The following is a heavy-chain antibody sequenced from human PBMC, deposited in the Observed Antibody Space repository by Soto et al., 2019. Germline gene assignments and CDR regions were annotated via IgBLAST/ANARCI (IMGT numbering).Heavy chain of an antibody. Sequence: QVVVVESGGGVVQPGRSLTLSCAASGFMFESFYMQWVRQAPGKGLQWVAVISSDGRNKYYAESVKGRFFISRDNSKNAFHVQSIGIIPQDTAVYYGARVFDGYYFDYWGAGALVTVSS. CDR3: ARVFDGYYFDY. J-gene: IGHJ4*02. CDR1: GFMFESFY. CDR2: ISSDGRNK. V-gene: IGHV3-30*04. D-gene: IGHD6-13*01.